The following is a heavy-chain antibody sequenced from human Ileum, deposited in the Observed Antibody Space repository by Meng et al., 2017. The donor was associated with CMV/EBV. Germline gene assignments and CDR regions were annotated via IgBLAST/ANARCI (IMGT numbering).Heavy chain of an antibody. D-gene: IGHD3-22*01. CDR1: GGSIRNYY. Sequence: QVPLQESGPGLLKPSETLSLTCTVSGGSIRNYYWSWIRQPAGKGLEWIGRIYTGGSPNYNPSLYSRVTMSLDTSKNQFSLKLNSVTAADTAVYYCARLNYYDSREFDYWGQGTLVTVSS. CDR3: ARLNYYDSREFDY. J-gene: IGHJ4*02. V-gene: IGHV4-4*07. CDR2: IYTGGSP.